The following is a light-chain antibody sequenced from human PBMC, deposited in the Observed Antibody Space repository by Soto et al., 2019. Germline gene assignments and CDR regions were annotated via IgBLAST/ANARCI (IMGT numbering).Light chain of an antibody. CDR3: QQYNSYSPYT. V-gene: IGKV1-5*01. CDR2: DAS. Sequence: DIQMTQSPSTLSASVGDRVTITCRASQSINSWLAWYQQKPGKAPKLLIYDASSLESGVPSRFSGSVSGTEFTLTISSLQPDDFATYYCQQYNSYSPYTFGQGTKLEIK. J-gene: IGKJ2*01. CDR1: QSINSW.